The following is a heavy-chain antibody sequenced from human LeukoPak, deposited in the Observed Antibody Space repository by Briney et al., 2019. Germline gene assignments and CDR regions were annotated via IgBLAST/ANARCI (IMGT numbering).Heavy chain of an antibody. CDR2: ISYDGSNK. V-gene: IGHV3-30-3*01. CDR3: ARVLGYYDILTGPSDY. D-gene: IGHD3-9*01. J-gene: IGHJ4*02. CDR1: GFTFSSYA. Sequence: GRSLRLSCAASGFTFSSYAMHWVRQAPGKGLEWVAVISYDGSNKYYADSVKGRFTISRDNSKNTLYLQMNSLRAEDTAVYYCARVLGYYDILTGPSDYWGQGTLVTVSS.